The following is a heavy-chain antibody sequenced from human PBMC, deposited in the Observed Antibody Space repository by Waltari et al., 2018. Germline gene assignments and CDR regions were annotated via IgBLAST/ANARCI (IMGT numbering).Heavy chain of an antibody. CDR2: VQRSGRT. Sequence: QLQLQETGPGLVKPSGTLSLTCAVSGDSMSNTDLWSWVRQSPGKGLEWIGQVQRSGRTNYNPSFASRVTVSVDTSTNQFSLKVTSATAADTAVYFCARDRGRGIYLDTWGQGTLVTVS. D-gene: IGHD2-15*01. CDR1: GDSMSNTDL. CDR3: ARDRGRGIYLDT. J-gene: IGHJ4*02. V-gene: IGHV4-4*02.